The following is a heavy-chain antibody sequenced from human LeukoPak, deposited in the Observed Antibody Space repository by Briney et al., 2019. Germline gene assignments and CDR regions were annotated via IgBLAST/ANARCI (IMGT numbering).Heavy chain of an antibody. CDR1: GGSISSDDYY. V-gene: IGHV4-30-4*01. Sequence: SETLSLTCTVSGGSISSDDYYWSWIRQPPGKGLEWIGYIYYSGSTYYNPSLKSRVTISVDTSKNQFSLKLSSVTAADTAVYYCARVGDTVYYFDYWGQGTLVTVSS. CDR2: IYYSGST. J-gene: IGHJ4*02. CDR3: ARVGDTVYYFDY. D-gene: IGHD5-18*01.